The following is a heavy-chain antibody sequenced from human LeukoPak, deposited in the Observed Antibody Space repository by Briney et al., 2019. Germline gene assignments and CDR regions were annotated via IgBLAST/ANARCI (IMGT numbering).Heavy chain of an antibody. CDR3: ARDWDYYDSSGYYSREGVFDY. CDR1: GFTFSTYP. V-gene: IGHV3-30*04. Sequence: GGSLRLSCVASGFTFSTYPMRWVRQAPGKGLEWVAAISYDGSNKYYADSVKGRFTISRDNSKNTLYLQMNSLRAEDTAVYYCARDWDYYDSSGYYSREGVFDYWGQGTLVTVSS. CDR2: ISYDGSNK. J-gene: IGHJ4*02. D-gene: IGHD3-22*01.